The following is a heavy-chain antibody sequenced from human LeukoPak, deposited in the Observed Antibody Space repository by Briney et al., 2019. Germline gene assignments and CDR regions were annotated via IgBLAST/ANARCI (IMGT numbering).Heavy chain of an antibody. CDR3: ARESADLIDY. J-gene: IGHJ4*02. Sequence: SQTLSLPCAVSGGSISSGGYFWSWIRQPPGKGLEWIGYIYYSGSTNYNPSPKSRVTISVDTSKNQFSLKLSSVTAADTAVYYCARESADLIDYWGQGTLVTVSS. V-gene: IGHV4-61*08. CDR2: IYYSGST. CDR1: GGSISSGGYF.